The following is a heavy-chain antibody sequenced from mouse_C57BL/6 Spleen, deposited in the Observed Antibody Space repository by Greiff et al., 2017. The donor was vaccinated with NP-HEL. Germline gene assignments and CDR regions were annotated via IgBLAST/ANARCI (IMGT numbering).Heavy chain of an antibody. D-gene: IGHD1-1*01. CDR3: ARRCSGSYWYFDV. Sequence: EVQLQQSGPVLVKPGASVKMSCKASGYTFTDYYMNWVKQSHGKSLEWIGVINPYNGGTSYNQKFKGKATLTVDKSSSTAYMELHSLTSDASAVYYCARRCSGSYWYFDVWGTGTTVTVSS. V-gene: IGHV1-19*01. CDR1: GYTFTDYY. CDR2: INPYNGGT. J-gene: IGHJ1*03.